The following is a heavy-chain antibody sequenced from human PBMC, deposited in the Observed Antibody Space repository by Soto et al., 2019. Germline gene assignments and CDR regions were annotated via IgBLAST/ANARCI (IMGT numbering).Heavy chain of an antibody. J-gene: IGHJ4*02. D-gene: IGHD1-26*01. CDR1: GGTFSSYA. CDR3: ARLGELLGRQRPDY. Sequence: QVQLVQSGAEVKKPGSSVKVSCKASGGTFSSYAISWVRQAPGHGLEWMGGIIPIFGTANYAQKLQGRVTSTADKSTSTAYRELSSLRSEDTAVDYCARLGELLGRQRPDYWGQGTLVTVSS. CDR2: IIPIFGTA. V-gene: IGHV1-69*06.